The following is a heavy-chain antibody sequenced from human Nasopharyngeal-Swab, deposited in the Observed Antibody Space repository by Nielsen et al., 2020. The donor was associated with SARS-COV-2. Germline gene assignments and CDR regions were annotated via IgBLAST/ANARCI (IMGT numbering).Heavy chain of an antibody. CDR3: AKGVHYMSYFHTPPSDH. V-gene: IGHV3-43*01. Sequence: GESLKISCVASGFTFDDYGLHWVRQVPGKGLEWVSLISWDGVNKYYADSVKSRFTISRDNSRNSLFLQMNSLKTEDTALYYCAKGVHYMSYFHTPPSDHWGQGTPVTVSS. CDR2: ISWDGVNK. D-gene: IGHD3-10*01. J-gene: IGHJ4*02. CDR1: GFTFDDYG.